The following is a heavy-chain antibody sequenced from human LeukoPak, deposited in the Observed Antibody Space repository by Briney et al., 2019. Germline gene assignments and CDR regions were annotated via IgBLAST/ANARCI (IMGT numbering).Heavy chain of an antibody. CDR2: IYYSGST. D-gene: IGHD2-15*01. CDR3: ATHPPKVCTGGSCTDY. CDR1: GGSISSYS. Sequence: SETLSLTCTVSGGSISSYSWSWIRQPPGKGLEWIGYIYYSGSTNYNPSLKSRVTISVDMSKNQFSLKLSSVTAADTAVYYCATHPPKVCTGGSCTDYWGQGTLVTVSS. V-gene: IGHV4-59*01. J-gene: IGHJ4*02.